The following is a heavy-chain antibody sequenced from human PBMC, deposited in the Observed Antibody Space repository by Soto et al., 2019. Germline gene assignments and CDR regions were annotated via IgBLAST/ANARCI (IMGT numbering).Heavy chain of an antibody. J-gene: IGHJ4*02. V-gene: IGHV1-8*01. D-gene: IGHD4-4*01. CDR1: RYTFISYD. CDR3: ARSPSWETTVTPYYFDY. Sequence: QVQLVQSGAEVKKPGASVKVSCKASRYTFISYDINWVRQATGQGLEWMGWMKPKSANTGYAQNFQGRVTMTMNTSISTAYMELSSLRSEDTAVYYCARSPSWETTVTPYYFDYWGQGTLVTVSS. CDR2: MKPKSANT.